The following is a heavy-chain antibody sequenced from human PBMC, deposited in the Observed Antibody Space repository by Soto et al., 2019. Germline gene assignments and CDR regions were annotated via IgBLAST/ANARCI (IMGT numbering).Heavy chain of an antibody. D-gene: IGHD3-10*01. CDR1: GGSISSYY. CDR2: VYYSGST. V-gene: IGHV4-59*01. J-gene: IGHJ4*02. CDR3: ARDPGSWYFDP. Sequence: SETLSLTCTVSGGSISSYYWSWIRQPPGKGLELIGYVYYSGSTNYNPSLRSRVNISVDTSKNQLSLKMSSVTAADTAVYYCARDPGSWYFDPWDQGTLVTVSS.